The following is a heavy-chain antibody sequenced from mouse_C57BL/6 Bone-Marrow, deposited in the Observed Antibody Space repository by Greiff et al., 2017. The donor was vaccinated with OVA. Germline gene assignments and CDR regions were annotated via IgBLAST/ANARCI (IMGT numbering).Heavy chain of an antibody. J-gene: IGHJ3*01. CDR3: ARHDDCDDDWFAY. V-gene: IGHV5-12*01. CDR1: GFTFSDYY. D-gene: IGHD2-4*01. CDR2: ISNGGGST. Sequence: EVKLVESGGGLVQPGGSLKLSCAASGFTFSDYYMYWVRQTPEKRLEWVAYISNGGGSTYYPDTVKGRFTISRDNANNTMYLQMRRLKTEDTAMYYDARHDDCDDDWFAYWGQGTLVTVSA.